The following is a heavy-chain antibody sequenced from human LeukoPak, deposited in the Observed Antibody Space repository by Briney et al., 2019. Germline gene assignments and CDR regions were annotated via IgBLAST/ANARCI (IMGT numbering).Heavy chain of an antibody. CDR1: GGTFSSYA. D-gene: IGHD6-13*01. CDR3: ARSGAIAAADY. CDR2: VIPILGIA. V-gene: IGHV1-69*04. Sequence: SVKVSCKASGGTFSSYAISWVRQAPGQGLEWMGRVIPILGIANYAQKFQGRVTITADKSTSTAYMELSSLRSEDTAVYYCARSGAIAAADYWGQGTLVTVSS. J-gene: IGHJ4*02.